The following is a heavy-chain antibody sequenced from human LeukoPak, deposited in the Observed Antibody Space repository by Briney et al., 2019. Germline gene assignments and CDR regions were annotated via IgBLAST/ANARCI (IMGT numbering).Heavy chain of an antibody. V-gene: IGHV3-74*01. CDR1: GFTFSDYW. CDR3: ARGFDYYDSSGLGY. D-gene: IGHD3-22*01. Sequence: GGSLRLSCAASGFTFSDYWMHWVRQAPGKGLVWVSRISSDGSRVTYADSVKGRFTISRDNAKNTLYLQMNSLRAEDTAVYYCARGFDYYDSSGLGYWGQGALVTVSS. CDR2: ISSDGSRV. J-gene: IGHJ4*02.